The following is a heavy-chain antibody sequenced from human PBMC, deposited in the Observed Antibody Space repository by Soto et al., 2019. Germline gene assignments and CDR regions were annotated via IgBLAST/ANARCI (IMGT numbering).Heavy chain of an antibody. CDR1: GFTFSTYA. V-gene: IGHV3-23*01. CDR2: ISDSGST. Sequence: ESGGGFVPPGGSLRLSCTASGFTFSTYALSWVRQAPGEGLGWVSTISDSGSTYYADSVKGRFTISRDNSKNTLYLEMNSLRAEDTAVYYCAKDKGGRYCSRTSCLYSFDYWGQGTLVTVSS. J-gene: IGHJ4*02. D-gene: IGHD2-2*01. CDR3: AKDKGGRYCSRTSCLYSFDY.